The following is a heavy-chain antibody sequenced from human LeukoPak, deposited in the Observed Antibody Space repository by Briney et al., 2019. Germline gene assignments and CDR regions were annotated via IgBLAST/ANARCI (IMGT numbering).Heavy chain of an antibody. V-gene: IGHV4-34*01. CDR1: GLTFSSYW. D-gene: IGHD2-15*01. J-gene: IGHJ5*02. Sequence: GSLRLSCAASGLTFSSYWMSWVRQPPGKGLEWIGEINHSGSTNYNPSLKSRVTISVDTSKNQFSLKLSSVTAADTAVYYCARGYCSGGSCRWFDPWGQGTLVTVSS. CDR2: INHSGST. CDR3: ARGYCSGGSCRWFDP.